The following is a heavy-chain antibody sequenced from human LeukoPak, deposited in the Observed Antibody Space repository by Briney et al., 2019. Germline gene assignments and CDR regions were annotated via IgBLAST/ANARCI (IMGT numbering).Heavy chain of an antibody. D-gene: IGHD5-24*01. V-gene: IGHV3-23*01. Sequence: GGSLRLSCAASGFTFSSYAISWVRQAPGKGLEWVSAISGSGGSTYYADSVKGRFTISRDNSKNTLYLQMNSLRAEDTAVYYCAKALFPEMATIMNYWGQGTLVTVSS. CDR2: ISGSGGST. CDR3: AKALFPEMATIMNY. CDR1: GFTFSSYA. J-gene: IGHJ4*02.